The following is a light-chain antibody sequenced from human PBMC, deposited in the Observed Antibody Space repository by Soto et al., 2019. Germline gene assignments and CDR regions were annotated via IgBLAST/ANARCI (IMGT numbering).Light chain of an antibody. CDR2: AAS. CDR1: QSISSY. J-gene: IGKJ5*01. V-gene: IGKV1-39*01. CDR3: QQSYSVIT. Sequence: DIQMTQSPSSLSASVGDRVTITCRASQSISSYLNWYQQKPGKAPKLLIYAASSLQSGVPSRFSGSGSGTYFTLTISSLQPEDFATYYCQQSYSVITFGQGTRLEIK.